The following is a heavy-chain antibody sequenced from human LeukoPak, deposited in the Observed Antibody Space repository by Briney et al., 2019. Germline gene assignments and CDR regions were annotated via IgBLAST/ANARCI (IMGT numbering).Heavy chain of an antibody. CDR1: GFTFSSYA. J-gene: IGHJ4*02. Sequence: GGSLRLACAASGFTFSSYAMSWVRQAPGKGLEWVSVISGSGGSTYYADSVKGRFTISRDNSKNTLYLQMNSLRAEDTAVYYCAKDTGLEAARRRRGFDYWGQRTLVTVSS. CDR3: AKDTGLEAARRRRGFDY. V-gene: IGHV3-23*01. D-gene: IGHD6-6*01. CDR2: ISGSGGST.